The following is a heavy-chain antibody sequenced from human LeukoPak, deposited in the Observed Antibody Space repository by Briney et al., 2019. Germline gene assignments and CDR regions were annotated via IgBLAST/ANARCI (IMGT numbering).Heavy chain of an antibody. V-gene: IGHV3-23*01. CDR3: AKVGSGSFSGY. D-gene: IGHD3-10*01. J-gene: IGHJ4*02. CDR1: GFTFSRYA. CDR2: ISGSGGST. Sequence: GGSLRLSCAASGFTFSRYAMSWVRQAPGKGLQWVSAISGSGGSTYYADSVKGRFTISRDNSKNTLYLQMNSLRAEDTAVYYCAKVGSGSFSGYWGQGTLVTVSS.